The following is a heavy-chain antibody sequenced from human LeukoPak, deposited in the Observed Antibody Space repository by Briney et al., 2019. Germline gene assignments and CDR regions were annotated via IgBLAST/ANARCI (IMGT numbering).Heavy chain of an antibody. J-gene: IGHJ3*02. V-gene: IGHV3-53*01. CDR3: ARATCSGGSCYSSAFDI. CDR2: IYSGGST. D-gene: IGHD2-15*01. CDR1: GFTFNSYA. Sequence: GGSLRLSCAASGFTFNSYAMSWVRQAPGKGLEWVSVIYSGGSTYYADSVKGRFTISRDNSKNTLYLQMNSLRAEDTAVYYCARATCSGGSCYSSAFDIWGQGTMVTVSS.